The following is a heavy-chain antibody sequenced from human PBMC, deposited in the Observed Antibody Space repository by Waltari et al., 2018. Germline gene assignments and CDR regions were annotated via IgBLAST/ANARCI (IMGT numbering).Heavy chain of an antibody. J-gene: IGHJ4*02. CDR3: AKGMRYSSSAIDS. D-gene: IGHD6-13*01. CDR1: GFTFSRHA. CDR2: SGTGGNT. Sequence: EVQLVESGGGLVQPGESLRLSCAASGFTFSRHAMSWVRQAPGKGLEWVSASGTGGNTYSADSVKGRFTISRDNSMNTLYLQMISLRAEDTAVYYCAKGMRYSSSAIDSWGQGTLVTVSS. V-gene: IGHV3-23*04.